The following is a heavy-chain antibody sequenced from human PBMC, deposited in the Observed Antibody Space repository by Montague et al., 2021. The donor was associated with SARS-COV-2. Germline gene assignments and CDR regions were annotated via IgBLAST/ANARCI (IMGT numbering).Heavy chain of an antibody. CDR2: IYSSGSI. V-gene: IGHV4-4*07. CDR3: AGNPGEYYGMDV. J-gene: IGHJ6*02. CDR1: GGSIGNYY. D-gene: IGHD3-16*01. Sequence: SETLSLTCNVSGGSIGNYYWSWIRQPAGKGLEWIGRIYSSGSINYNPSLKTRITLSVDTSKSQLSLRLNSVTAADTAVYYCAGNPGEYYGMDVWGQGTTVTVSS.